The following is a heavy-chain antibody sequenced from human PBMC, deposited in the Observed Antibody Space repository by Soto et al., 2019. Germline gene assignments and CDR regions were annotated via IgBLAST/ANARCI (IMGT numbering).Heavy chain of an antibody. CDR3: ARAPLRYFDCIDY. Sequence: LSLTCAVYGGSFSGYYWSWIRQPPGKGLEWIGEINHSGSTNYNPSLKSRVTISVDTSKNQFSLKLSSVTAADTAVYYCARAPLRYFDCIDYWGQGTLVTVSS. CDR1: GGSFSGYY. CDR2: INHSGST. D-gene: IGHD3-9*01. J-gene: IGHJ4*02. V-gene: IGHV4-34*01.